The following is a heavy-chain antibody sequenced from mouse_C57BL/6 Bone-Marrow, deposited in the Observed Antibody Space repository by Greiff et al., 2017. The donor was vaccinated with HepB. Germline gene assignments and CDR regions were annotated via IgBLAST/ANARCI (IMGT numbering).Heavy chain of an antibody. CDR3: ARGKIGKGDY. CDR2: INPYNGGT. CDR1: GYTFTDYY. D-gene: IGHD1-1*01. Sequence: VQLQQSGPVLVKPGASVKMSCKASGYTFTDYYMNWVKQSHGKSLEWIGVINPYNGGTSYNQKFKGKATLTVDKSSSTAYMELNSLTSEDSAVYYCARGKIGKGDYWGQGTTLTVSS. V-gene: IGHV1-19*01. J-gene: IGHJ2*01.